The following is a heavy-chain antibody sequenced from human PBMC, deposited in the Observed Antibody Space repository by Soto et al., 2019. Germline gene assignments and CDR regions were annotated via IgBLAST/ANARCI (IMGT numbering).Heavy chain of an antibody. D-gene: IGHD2-15*01. J-gene: IGHJ6*02. V-gene: IGHV3-33*01. CDR1: GFTFSSYG. CDR2: IWYDGSNK. Sequence: GGSLRLSCAASGFTFSSYGMHWVRQAPGKGLEWVAVIWYDGSNKYYADSVKGRFTISRDNSKNTLYLQMNSLRAEDTAVYYCARDRTVVKAGMDVWGQGTKVTVAS. CDR3: ARDRTVVKAGMDV.